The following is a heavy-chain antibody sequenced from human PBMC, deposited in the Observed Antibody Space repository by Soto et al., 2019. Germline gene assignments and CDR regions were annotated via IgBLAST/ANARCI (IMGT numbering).Heavy chain of an antibody. CDR1: GGSIRTGGYY. J-gene: IGHJ5*02. CDR3: AKDPSPQPTTVVTPGWFDP. Sequence: QVQVQESGPRLVEPSQTLSLTCTVSGGSIRTGGYYWSWIRQHPGKGLEWLGYIYYTGRTYYNPSLKNPLTMSVDMSKSQFSLKLTSLTAADTAVYYCAKDPSPQPTTVVTPGWFDPWGQGILVTVSS. D-gene: IGHD4-17*01. CDR2: IYYTGRT. V-gene: IGHV4-31*01.